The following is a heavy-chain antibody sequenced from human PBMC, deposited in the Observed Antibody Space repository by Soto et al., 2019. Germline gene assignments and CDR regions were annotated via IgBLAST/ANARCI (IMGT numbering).Heavy chain of an antibody. J-gene: IGHJ4*02. CDR2: INSAGSST. V-gene: IGHV3-74*01. CDR1: GLTFSSYW. D-gene: IGHD4-17*01. CDR3: ALSHTVTTDY. Sequence: EVQLVESGGGLVQPGGSLRLSCAASGLTFSSYWMHWVRQAPGKGLVWVARINSAGSSTSYADSVKGRFTISRDNAKNTLYLQMNRQRAEDTAVYYCALSHTVTTDYWGQGTLVTVSS.